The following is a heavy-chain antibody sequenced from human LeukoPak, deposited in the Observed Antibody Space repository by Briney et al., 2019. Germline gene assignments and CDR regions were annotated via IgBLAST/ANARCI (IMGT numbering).Heavy chain of an antibody. CDR2: IRSKANNYAT. D-gene: IGHD3-22*01. CDR1: GFTFSGSA. Sequence: PGGSLRLSCAASGFTFSGSAMHWVRQASGKGLEWVGRIRSKANNYATAYAASVKGRFTISREDSKNTAYLQMNSLKTEDTAVYYCTTRNKDDSSGYYYDWGQGTLVTVSS. J-gene: IGHJ4*02. CDR3: TTRNKDDSSGYYYD. V-gene: IGHV3-73*01.